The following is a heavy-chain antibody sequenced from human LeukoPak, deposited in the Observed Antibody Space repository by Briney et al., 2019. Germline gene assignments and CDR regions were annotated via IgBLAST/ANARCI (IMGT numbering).Heavy chain of an antibody. CDR2: IKQDGSEK. Sequence: LSGGSLRLSCAASGFTFSSYWMSWVRQAPGKGLEWVANIKQDGSEKYYVDSVKGRFTISRDNAKNSLYLQMNSLRAEDTAVYYCARDRGIGYSSSWYPGYWGQGTLVTVSS. CDR1: GFTFSSYW. D-gene: IGHD6-13*01. CDR3: ARDRGIGYSSSWYPGY. J-gene: IGHJ4*02. V-gene: IGHV3-7*01.